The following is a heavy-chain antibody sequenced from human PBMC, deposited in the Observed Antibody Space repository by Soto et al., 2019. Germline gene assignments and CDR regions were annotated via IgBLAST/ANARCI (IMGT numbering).Heavy chain of an antibody. Sequence: SETLSLTCAVYGGSFSGYYWSWIRQPPGKGLEWIGEINHSGSTNYNPSLKSRVTISVDTSKNQFSLKLSSVTAADTAVYYCAKSLSIVVVPAAIRDAFDIWGQGTMVTVSS. CDR2: INHSGST. CDR1: GGSFSGYY. V-gene: IGHV4-34*01. D-gene: IGHD2-2*02. CDR3: AKSLSIVVVPAAIRDAFDI. J-gene: IGHJ3*02.